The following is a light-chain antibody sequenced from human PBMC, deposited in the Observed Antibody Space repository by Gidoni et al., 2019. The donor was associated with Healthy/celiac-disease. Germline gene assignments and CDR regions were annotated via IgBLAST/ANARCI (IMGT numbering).Light chain of an antibody. J-gene: IGLJ3*02. V-gene: IGLV1-47*02. CDR3: AAWDDSLSGSWV. CDR2: SNN. Sequence: SVLTQPPSASGTPGQRVTISCSGRSSNIGSNYVYGYQQLPGTAPKLLIYSNNQRPSGVPDRFSGSKSGTSASLAISGLRSEDEADYYCAAWDDSLSGSWVFGGGTKLTVL. CDR1: SSNIGSNY.